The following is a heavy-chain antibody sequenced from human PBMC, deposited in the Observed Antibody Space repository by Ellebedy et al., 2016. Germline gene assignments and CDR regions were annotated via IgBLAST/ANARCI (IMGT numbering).Heavy chain of an antibody. CDR2: INHSGST. D-gene: IGHD3-10*01. J-gene: IGHJ4*02. V-gene: IGHV4-34*01. CDR1: GGSFSDYY. Sequence: SETLSLTCAVYGGSFSDYYWSWIRQPPGKGLEWIGEINHSGSTNYNPSLKSRVTISVDTSKNQFSLKLSSVTAADTAVYYCARQMVRGVIPILDYWGQGTLVTVSS. CDR3: ARQMVRGVIPILDY.